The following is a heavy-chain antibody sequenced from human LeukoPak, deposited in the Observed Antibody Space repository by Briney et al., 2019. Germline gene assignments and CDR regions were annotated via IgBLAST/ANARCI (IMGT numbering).Heavy chain of an antibody. D-gene: IGHD2-2*01. CDR1: GYTFTELP. CDR2: FDPEDGET. V-gene: IGHV1-24*01. CDR3: ATANCSSTSCMNWFDP. J-gene: IGHJ5*02. Sequence: GASVKVSCKVSGYTFTELPMHWVRQAPGKGLEWMGGFDPEDGETTYAQKFQGRVTMTEDTSTDTAYMELSSLRSEDTAVYYCATANCSSTSCMNWFDPWGQGTLVTVSS.